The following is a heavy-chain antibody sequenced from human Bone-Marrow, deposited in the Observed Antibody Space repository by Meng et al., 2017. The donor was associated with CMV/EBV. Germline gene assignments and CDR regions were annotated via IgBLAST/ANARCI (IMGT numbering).Heavy chain of an antibody. Sequence: GESLKISCAASGFTFSSYEMNWVRQTPGKGLEWVSYISSSGSTIYYADSMKGRFTISRDNAKNSLYLQMNSLRAEDTAVYYCARDGPKITIFGVVTYGMDVWGQGTTVTVSS. CDR2: ISSSGSTI. CDR1: GFTFSSYE. J-gene: IGHJ6*02. D-gene: IGHD3-3*01. CDR3: ARDGPKITIFGVVTYGMDV. V-gene: IGHV3-48*03.